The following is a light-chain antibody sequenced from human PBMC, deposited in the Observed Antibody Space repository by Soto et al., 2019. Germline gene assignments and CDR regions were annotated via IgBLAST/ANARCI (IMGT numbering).Light chain of an antibody. CDR3: QQGDSMPLT. V-gene: IGKV1-12*01. Sequence: DIQMTQSPSSVSASVGDRVTITCRASQGIRSWLAWYQQKPGEALKLLNYGISNLQSGVPSRFSGSGSGTDFTLTISSLQPEDFATYYCQQGDSMPLTFGGGTKVEIK. CDR1: QGIRSW. CDR2: GIS. J-gene: IGKJ4*01.